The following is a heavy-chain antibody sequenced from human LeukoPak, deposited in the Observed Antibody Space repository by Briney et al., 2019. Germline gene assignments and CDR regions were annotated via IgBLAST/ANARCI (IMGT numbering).Heavy chain of an antibody. D-gene: IGHD3-22*01. Sequence: SETLSLTCAVYGGSFSGYYWSWIRQPPGKGLEWIGEINHSGSTNYNPSLKSRVTISVDTSKNQFSLKLSSVTAADTAVYYCAREKYYYDSSGYYYYCYGMDVWGQGTTVTVSS. J-gene: IGHJ6*02. CDR1: GGSFSGYY. CDR3: AREKYYYDSSGYYYYCYGMDV. V-gene: IGHV4-34*01. CDR2: INHSGST.